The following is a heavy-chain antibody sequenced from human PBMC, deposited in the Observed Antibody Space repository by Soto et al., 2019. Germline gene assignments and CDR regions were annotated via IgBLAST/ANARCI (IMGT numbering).Heavy chain of an antibody. J-gene: IGHJ4*02. V-gene: IGHV3-7*01. CDR2: IKQDGSEK. Sequence: GGSLRLSCAASGFTFSSYWMSWVRQAPGKGLEWVANIKQDGSEKYYVDSVKGRFTISRDNAKNSLYLQMNSLRAGDTAVYYCARGSGSWYKYYFDYWGQGTLVTVSS. CDR1: GFTFSSYW. CDR3: ARGSGSWYKYYFDY. D-gene: IGHD6-13*01.